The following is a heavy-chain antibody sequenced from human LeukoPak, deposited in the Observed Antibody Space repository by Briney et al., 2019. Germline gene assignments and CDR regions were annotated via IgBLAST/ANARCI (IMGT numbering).Heavy chain of an antibody. D-gene: IGHD2-15*01. J-gene: IGHJ4*02. CDR3: ASLDCSGGSCYLQPYFDY. CDR1: GYTFTSYY. CDR2: INPNSGGT. V-gene: IGHV1-2*02. Sequence: ASVKVSCKASGYTFTSYYIHWVRQVPGQGPEWMGWINPNSGGTNYAQKFQGRVTMTRDTSISTAYMELSRLRSDDTAVYYCASLDCSGGSCYLQPYFDYWGQGTLVTVSS.